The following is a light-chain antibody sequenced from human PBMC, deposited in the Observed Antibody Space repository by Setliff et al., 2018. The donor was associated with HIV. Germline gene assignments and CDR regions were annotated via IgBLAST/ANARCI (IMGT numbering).Light chain of an antibody. J-gene: IGLJ3*02. CDR2: EVS. CDR3: CSFTTSDTWV. CDR1: SSDIGLFKY. Sequence: QSVLTQPASVSGSPGQSITISCIGISSDIGLFKYVSWYQLHPGKAPKLMIYEVSNRPSGVSNRFSGSTSGNTASLTISGLQAEDEADYFCCSFTTSDTWVFGGGTRGPS. V-gene: IGLV2-14*01.